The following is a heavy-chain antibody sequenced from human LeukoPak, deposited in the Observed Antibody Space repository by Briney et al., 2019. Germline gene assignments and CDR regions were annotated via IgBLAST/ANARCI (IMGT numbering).Heavy chain of an antibody. CDR2: TSYDGSDD. CDR1: GLTFSSYA. V-gene: IGHV3-30-3*01. Sequence: RSGGSLRLSCAASGLTFSSYAMHWVRQTPGKGLEWVALTSYDGSDDHYTDSVKGRFTISRDNSMDTLYLQMNSLRSDDTAVYYCARSDSSTWHLFDYWGQGTLVTVSS. J-gene: IGHJ4*02. CDR3: ARSDSSTWHLFDY. D-gene: IGHD6-13*01.